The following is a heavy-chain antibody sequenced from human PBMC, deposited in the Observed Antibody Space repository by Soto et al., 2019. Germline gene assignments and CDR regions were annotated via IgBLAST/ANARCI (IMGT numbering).Heavy chain of an antibody. CDR1: GGSISISSYY. J-gene: IGHJ1*01. V-gene: IGHV4-39*01. CDR2: MYYSGGT. Sequence: SXTLSLTCSVSGGSISISSYYWGWVRQPPGKGLEWIASMYYSGGTYYNPSLKSRATISVDKSKNQFSLKLTSATAADTAVYYCARLDRFLEYFNHWGQGTLVTVSS. CDR3: ARLDRFLEYFNH. D-gene: IGHD3-3*01.